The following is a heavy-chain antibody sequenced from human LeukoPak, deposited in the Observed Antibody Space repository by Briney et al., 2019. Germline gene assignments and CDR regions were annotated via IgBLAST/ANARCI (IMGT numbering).Heavy chain of an antibody. J-gene: IGHJ4*02. CDR2: ISAYNGNT. Sequence: ASVKVSCKASGYTFTSYGISWVRQAPGQGLEWMGWISAYNGNTNYAQKLQGRVTMTTDTSTSTAYMELRSLRSDDTAVYYCARDSAMVRGGLGFFDYWGQGTLVTVSS. CDR1: GYTFTSYG. V-gene: IGHV1-18*01. D-gene: IGHD3-10*01. CDR3: ARDSAMVRGGLGFFDY.